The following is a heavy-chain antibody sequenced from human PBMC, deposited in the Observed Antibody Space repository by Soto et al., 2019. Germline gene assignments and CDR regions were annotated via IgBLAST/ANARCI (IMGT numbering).Heavy chain of an antibody. J-gene: IGHJ4*02. Sequence: QVQLVQSGAEVKKPGSSVKVSCKASGGTFSSYAISWVRQAPGQGLEWMGGIIPIFGTANYAQKFQGRVTITADESTSTGYMELSSLRSEDTAVYYCARDRRSIVGATYYFDYWGQGTLVTVSS. CDR2: IIPIFGTA. CDR3: ARDRRSIVGATYYFDY. CDR1: GGTFSSYA. D-gene: IGHD1-26*01. V-gene: IGHV1-69*12.